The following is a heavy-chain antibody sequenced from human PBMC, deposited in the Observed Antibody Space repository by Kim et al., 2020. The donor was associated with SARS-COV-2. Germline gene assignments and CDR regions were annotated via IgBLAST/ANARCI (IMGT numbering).Heavy chain of an antibody. D-gene: IGHD3-10*01. CDR3: ARTYGSGIDAFDI. Sequence: SETLSLTCAVSGGSISSSNWWSWVRQPPGKGLEWIGEIYHSGSTNYNPSLKSRVTISVDKSKNQFSLKLSSVTAADTAVYYCARTYGSGIDAFDIWGQGTMVTVSS. V-gene: IGHV4-4*02. J-gene: IGHJ3*02. CDR1: GGSISSSNW. CDR2: IYHSGST.